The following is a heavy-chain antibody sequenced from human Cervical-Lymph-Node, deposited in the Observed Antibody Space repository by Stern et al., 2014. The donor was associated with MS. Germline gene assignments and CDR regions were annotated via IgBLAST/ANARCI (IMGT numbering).Heavy chain of an antibody. CDR3: AREHNWNYFDL. J-gene: IGHJ4*02. CDR1: GGSITSNGDS. CDR2: IYHGAHS. V-gene: IGHV4-30-2*01. D-gene: IGHD1-1*01. Sequence: QLQLQESGSGLVKPSQTLSLTCLVSGGSITSNGDSWSWIRQPPGKGMEWIGRIYHGAHSYYNPSIRSRLSMSVDQSKNQFSLRLTSVTAADTAVYFCAREHNWNYFDLWGQGTLVSVSP.